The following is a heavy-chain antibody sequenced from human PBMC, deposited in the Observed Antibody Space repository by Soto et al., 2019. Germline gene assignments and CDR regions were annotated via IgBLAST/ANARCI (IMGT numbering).Heavy chain of an antibody. D-gene: IGHD2-21*01. V-gene: IGHV3-33*01. Sequence: PGGSLRLSCAASGFTFSSYGMHWVRQAPGKGLEWVAVIWYDGSNKYYADSVKGRFTISRDNSKNTLYLQMNSLRAEDTAVYYCARDILPDRYYFDYWGQGTLVNVSS. J-gene: IGHJ4*02. CDR3: ARDILPDRYYFDY. CDR2: IWYDGSNK. CDR1: GFTFSSYG.